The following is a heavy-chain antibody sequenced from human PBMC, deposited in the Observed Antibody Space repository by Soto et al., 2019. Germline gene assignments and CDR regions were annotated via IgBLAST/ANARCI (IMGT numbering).Heavy chain of an antibody. J-gene: IGHJ5*02. CDR1: GFTFFAYW. CDR3: AKESDYGDYAGENTFAT. V-gene: IGHV3-74*01. Sequence: EVQLVESGGGLVQPGGSLRLSCAASGFTFFAYWIHWVRQVPGKGLVWVSRINSDGSHTSYADSVRGRFTISRDNSKNKVYLKMNKLTAKDTAVYYCAKESDYGDYAGENTFATWVQGSLVSVSS. CDR2: INSDGSHT. D-gene: IGHD4-17*01.